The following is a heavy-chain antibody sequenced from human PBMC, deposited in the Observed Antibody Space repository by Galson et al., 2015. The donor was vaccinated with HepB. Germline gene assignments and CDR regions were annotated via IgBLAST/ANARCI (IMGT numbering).Heavy chain of an antibody. CDR2: ITRISSYT. CDR3: ARSPRPTYYYDSSYFDY. V-gene: IGHV3-11*06. Sequence: SLRLSCAASGFTFTDYYMSWIRQAPGKGPEWVSYITRISSYTNYADSVKGRFTISRDNAKNSLYLQVNSLRAEDTAVYYCARSPRPTYYYDSSYFDYWGQGTLVTVSS. D-gene: IGHD3-22*01. CDR1: GFTFTDYY. J-gene: IGHJ4*02.